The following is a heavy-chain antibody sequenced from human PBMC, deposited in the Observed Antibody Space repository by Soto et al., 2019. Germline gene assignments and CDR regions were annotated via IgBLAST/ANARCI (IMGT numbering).Heavy chain of an antibody. CDR1: GYSFTSYW. J-gene: IGHJ5*02. CDR2: IYPGDSDT. Sequence: GESLKISCKGSGYSFTSYWIGWVRQMPGKGLEWMGIIYPGDSDTRYSPSFQGQVTISADKSISTAYLQWSSLKASDTAMYYCARQGDCSSTSCYFYTTNWLDPWGQGTLVTVSS. D-gene: IGHD2-2*01. CDR3: ARQGDCSSTSCYFYTTNWLDP. V-gene: IGHV5-51*01.